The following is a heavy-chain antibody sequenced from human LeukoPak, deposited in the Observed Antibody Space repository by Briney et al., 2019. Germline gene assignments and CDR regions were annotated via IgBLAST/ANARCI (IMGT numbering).Heavy chain of an antibody. J-gene: IGHJ6*04. CDR2: ISSSGSTI. CDR1: GFTFNNYA. V-gene: IGHV3-48*03. CDR3: AELGITMIGGV. D-gene: IGHD3-10*02. Sequence: GGSLRLSCEASGFTFNNYAMNWVRQAPGKWLEWVSYISSSGSTIYYADSVKGRFTSARDNAKNSLYLQMNSLRAEDTAVYYCAELGITMIGGVWGKGTTVTISS.